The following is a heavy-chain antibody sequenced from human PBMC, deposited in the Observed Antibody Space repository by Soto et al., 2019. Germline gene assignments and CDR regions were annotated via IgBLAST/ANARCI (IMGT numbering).Heavy chain of an antibody. D-gene: IGHD6-13*01. CDR1: GFSLATSGVG. CDR2: LYWDDDK. J-gene: IGHJ5*02. Sequence: QITLMESGPTLVTPTQTLTLTCSFSGFSLATSGVGVGWVSQSPGTALEWLAFLYWDDDKRYSPSLKSRLTITTVTTKNQGVLVITTMYPMDTATSYCVHRQQYSSRWNSGWFDPWGQGTLVTVSS. CDR3: VHRQQYSSRWNSGWFDP. V-gene: IGHV2-5*02.